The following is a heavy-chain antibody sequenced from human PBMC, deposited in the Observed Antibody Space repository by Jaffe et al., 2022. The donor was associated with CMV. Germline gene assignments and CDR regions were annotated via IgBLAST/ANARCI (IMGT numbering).Heavy chain of an antibody. V-gene: IGHV3-9*01. CDR3: AKAERLRGSGWDAFDI. Sequence: EVQLVESGGGLVQPGRSLRLSCAASGFTFDDYAMHWVRQAPGKGLEWVSGISWNSGSIGYADSVKGRFTISRDNAKNSLYLQMNSLRAEDTALYYCAKAERLRGSGWDAFDIWGQGTMVTVSS. J-gene: IGHJ3*02. D-gene: IGHD1-26*01. CDR1: GFTFDDYA. CDR2: ISWNSGSI.